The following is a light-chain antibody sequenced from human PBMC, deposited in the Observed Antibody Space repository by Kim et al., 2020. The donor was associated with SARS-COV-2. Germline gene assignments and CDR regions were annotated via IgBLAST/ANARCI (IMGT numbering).Light chain of an antibody. Sequence: VAPGQTARIACTEDALQGQHASWYQQKSGQAPCLVIYKDSERPSGIPERFSGSGSGTTVTLTSSGVQAEDDADYYCQSADSSGTYVFGSGTKVTVL. CDR2: KDS. CDR3: QSADSSGTYV. V-gene: IGLV3-25*03. CDR1: ALQGQH. J-gene: IGLJ1*01.